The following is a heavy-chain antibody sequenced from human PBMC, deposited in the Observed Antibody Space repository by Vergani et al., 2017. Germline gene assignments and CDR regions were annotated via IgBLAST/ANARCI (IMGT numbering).Heavy chain of an antibody. D-gene: IGHD1-26*01. J-gene: IGHJ5*02. CDR3: ARMVDGWELPELESNWFDP. CDR2: IFSNDEK. V-gene: IGHV2-26*01. Sequence: SGAEVKKPGASVKVSCKASGYTFTSYYMHWIRQPPGKALEWLAHIFSNDEKSYSTSLKSRLTISKDTSNSQVVLTMTNMDPVDTATYYCARMVDGWELPELESNWFDPWGQGTLVTVSS. CDR1: GYTFTSYY.